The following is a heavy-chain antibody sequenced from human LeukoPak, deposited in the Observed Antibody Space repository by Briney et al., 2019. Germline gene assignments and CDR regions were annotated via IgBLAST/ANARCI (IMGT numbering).Heavy chain of an antibody. D-gene: IGHD2-2*01. CDR3: AKGALYCSSTSCYYVY. V-gene: IGHV3-23*01. Sequence: GGSLRLSCAASGFTFSSYAMSWVRQAPGKGLEWVSAISGSGGSTYYADSVKGRFTISRDNSKNTLYLQMNSLRAEDTAVYYCAKGALYCSSTSCYYVYWGQGTLVTVS. CDR1: GFTFSSYA. J-gene: IGHJ4*02. CDR2: ISGSGGST.